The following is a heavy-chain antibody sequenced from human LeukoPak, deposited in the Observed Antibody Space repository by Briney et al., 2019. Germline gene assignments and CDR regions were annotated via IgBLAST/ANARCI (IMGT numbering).Heavy chain of an antibody. D-gene: IGHD6-13*01. Sequence: GGSLRLSCAASGFSLSSYWMHWVRQAPGKGLEWVSVIYSGGSTYYADSVKGRFTISRDNSKNTLYLQMNSLRAEDTAVYYCARVALRDSSSWYHFDYWGQGTLVTVSS. J-gene: IGHJ4*02. V-gene: IGHV3-66*01. CDR3: ARVALRDSSSWYHFDY. CDR1: GFSLSSYW. CDR2: IYSGGST.